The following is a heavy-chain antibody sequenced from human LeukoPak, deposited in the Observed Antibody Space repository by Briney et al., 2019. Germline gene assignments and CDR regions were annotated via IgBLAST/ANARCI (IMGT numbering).Heavy chain of an antibody. D-gene: IGHD3-3*01. J-gene: IGHJ4*02. V-gene: IGHV3-48*04. CDR3: ARDDPSYDFWICLDY. Sequence: PGGSLRLSCAASGFTFSSYSMSWVRQAPGKGLEWVSYISSSSSTIYYADSVKGRFTISRDNAKNSLYLQMNSLRAEDTAVYYCARDDPSYDFWICLDYWGQGTLVTVSS. CDR1: GFTFSSYS. CDR2: ISSSSSTI.